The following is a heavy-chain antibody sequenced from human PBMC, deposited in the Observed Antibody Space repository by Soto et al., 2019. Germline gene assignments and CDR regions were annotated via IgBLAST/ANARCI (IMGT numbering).Heavy chain of an antibody. Sequence: PGGSLRLSCAASGFTFSSYAMSWVRQAPGQGLEWVSAISGRGSNTYYADSVKGRFTISRDNSKNTLYLQMDSLRAEDTAVYYCAKGSRTSWSELDYWGQGTLVTVSS. D-gene: IGHD2-2*01. CDR2: ISGRGSNT. J-gene: IGHJ4*02. CDR1: GFTFSSYA. CDR3: AKGSRTSWSELDY. V-gene: IGHV3-23*01.